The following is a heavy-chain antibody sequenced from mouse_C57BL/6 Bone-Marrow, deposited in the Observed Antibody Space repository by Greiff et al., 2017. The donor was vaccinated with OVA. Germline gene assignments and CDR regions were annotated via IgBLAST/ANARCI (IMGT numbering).Heavy chain of an antibody. J-gene: IGHJ3*01. V-gene: IGHV1-9*01. CDR2: ILPGSGST. D-gene: IGHD1-1*02. CDR1: GYTFTGYW. CDR3: ASGAWFAY. Sequence: VQLQQSGAELMKPGASVKLSCKATGYTFTGYWIEWVKQRPGHGLEWIGEILPGSGSTNYNAKFKGKATLTADTSSNTAYMQLSSLTTEDSAIYNCASGAWFAYWGQGTLVTVSA.